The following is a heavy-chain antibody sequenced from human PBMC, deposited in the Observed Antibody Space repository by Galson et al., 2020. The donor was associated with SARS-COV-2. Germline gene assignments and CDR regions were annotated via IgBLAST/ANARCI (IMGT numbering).Heavy chain of an antibody. D-gene: IGHD2-2*01. CDR3: ANSFPSVYYYYGMDV. Sequence: GSLRLSCAASGFTFSSYGMHWVRQAPGKGLEWVAVISYDGSNKYYADSVKGRFTISRDNSKNTLYLQMNSLRAEDTAVYYCANSFPSVYYYYGMDVWGQGTAVTVSS. CDR2: ISYDGSNK. V-gene: IGHV3-30*18. J-gene: IGHJ6*02. CDR1: GFTFSSYG.